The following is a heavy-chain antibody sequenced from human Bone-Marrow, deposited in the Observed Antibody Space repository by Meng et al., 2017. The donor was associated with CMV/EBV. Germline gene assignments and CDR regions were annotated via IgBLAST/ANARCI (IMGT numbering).Heavy chain of an antibody. CDR1: GGSISSGGYY. CDR3: ARVNSGSFDY. CDR2: IYYSGST. Sequence: LTCTVSGGSISSGGYYWGWIRQHPGKGLEWIGYIYYSGSTYYNPSLKSRVTISVDTSKNQFSLKLSSVTAADTAVYYCARVNSGSFDYWGQGTLVTVSS. V-gene: IGHV4-31*03. J-gene: IGHJ4*02. D-gene: IGHD1-26*01.